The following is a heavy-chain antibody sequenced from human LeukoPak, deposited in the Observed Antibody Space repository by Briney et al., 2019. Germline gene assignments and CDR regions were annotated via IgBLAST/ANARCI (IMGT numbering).Heavy chain of an antibody. D-gene: IGHD2-2*01. CDR1: GGSISSYY. V-gene: IGHV4-4*07. J-gene: IGHJ5*02. CDR2: IYTSGST. Sequence: SETLSLTCTVSGGSISSYYWSWIRQPAGKGLEWIGRIYTSGSTNYNPSLKSRVTMSVDTSKNQFSLKLSSVTAADTAVYYCARAREITYCSSTSCLNWFDPWGQGTLVTVSS. CDR3: ARAREITYCSSTSCLNWFDP.